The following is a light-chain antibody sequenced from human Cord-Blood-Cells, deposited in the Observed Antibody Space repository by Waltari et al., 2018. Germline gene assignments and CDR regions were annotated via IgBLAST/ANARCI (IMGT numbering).Light chain of an antibody. V-gene: IGLV2-14*01. CDR1: SSDVGGYNY. J-gene: IGLJ3*02. CDR3: SSYTSSSTWV. Sequence: QSALTQPASVSGSPGQSITISCTGTSSDVGGYNYVSWYQQHPGKAPKLMIYDVSNRPSGVSKRFSVSKSCNTASLTISGLQAEDEADYYCSSYTSSSTWVFGGGTKLTVL. CDR2: DVS.